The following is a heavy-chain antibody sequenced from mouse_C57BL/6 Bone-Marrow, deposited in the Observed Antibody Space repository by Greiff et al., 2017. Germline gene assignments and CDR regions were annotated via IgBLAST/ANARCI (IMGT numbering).Heavy chain of an antibody. V-gene: IGHV1-12*01. CDR1: GYTFTSYN. CDR3: ARKNYGTSLYWYFDV. J-gene: IGHJ1*03. D-gene: IGHD1-1*01. CDR2: IYPGNGDT. Sequence: QVTLKESGAELVRPGASVKMSCKASGYTFTSYNMHWVKQTPRQGLEWIGAIYPGNGDTSYNQKFKGKATLTVDKSSSTAYMQLSSLTSEDSAVYFCARKNYGTSLYWYFDVWGTGTTVTVSS.